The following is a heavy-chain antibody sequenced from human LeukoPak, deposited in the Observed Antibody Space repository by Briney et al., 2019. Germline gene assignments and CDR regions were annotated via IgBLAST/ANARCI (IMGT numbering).Heavy chain of an antibody. J-gene: IGHJ4*02. CDR2: ISAYNGNT. CDR1: GYTFTSYG. V-gene: IGHV1-18*01. D-gene: IGHD4-11*01. Sequence: ASVKVSCKASGYTFTSYGISWVRQAPGQGLEWMGWISAYNGNTNYAQKLQGRVTMTTDTSTSTAYMELRSLRSDDTAVYYCARDKITYSNYSPPDYWGQGTLVTVSS. CDR3: ARDKITYSNYSPPDY.